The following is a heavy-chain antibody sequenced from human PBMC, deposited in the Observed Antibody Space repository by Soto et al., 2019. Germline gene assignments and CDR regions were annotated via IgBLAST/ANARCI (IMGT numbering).Heavy chain of an antibody. CDR1: GGTFSSYA. D-gene: IGHD4-17*01. CDR3: ARAFYDYGGNLRWFDP. Sequence: SVKVSCKASGGTFSSYAISWVRQAPGQGLEWMGGIIPIFGTANYAQKFQGRVTITADESASTAYMELSSLRSEDTAVYYCARAFYDYGGNLRWFDPWGQGTLVTVSS. V-gene: IGHV1-69*13. J-gene: IGHJ5*02. CDR2: IIPIFGTA.